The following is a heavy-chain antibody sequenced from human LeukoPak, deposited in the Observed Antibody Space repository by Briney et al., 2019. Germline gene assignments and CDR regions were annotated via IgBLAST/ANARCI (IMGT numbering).Heavy chain of an antibody. V-gene: IGHV3-48*03. J-gene: IGHJ6*03. Sequence: GGSLRLSCAASGFTFSSYEMNWVRQAPGKGLEWVSYISSSGSIIYYADSVKGRFTISRDNAKNSLYLQMNSLRAEDTAVYYCAREGVGYYYYMDVWGKGTTVTISS. CDR1: GFTFSSYE. CDR3: AREGVGYYYYMDV. D-gene: IGHD3-16*01. CDR2: ISSSGSII.